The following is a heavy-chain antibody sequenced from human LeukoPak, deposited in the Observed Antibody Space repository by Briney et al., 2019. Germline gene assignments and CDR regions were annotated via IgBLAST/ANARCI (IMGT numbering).Heavy chain of an antibody. D-gene: IGHD3-3*01. V-gene: IGHV4-39*07. CDR2: IHYSGSA. Sequence: PSETLCLTCTVSGGSISTRAYYWGWIRQPPGKGLEWIVNIHYSGSAYYNPSLRSRVTISVDTSKNHLSLRLSSLTAADTAVYYCARVRSDRTTVGVVKINRRLHYMDVWGTGTTVIVSS. CDR1: GGSISTRAYY. J-gene: IGHJ6*03. CDR3: ARVRSDRTTVGVVKINRRLHYMDV.